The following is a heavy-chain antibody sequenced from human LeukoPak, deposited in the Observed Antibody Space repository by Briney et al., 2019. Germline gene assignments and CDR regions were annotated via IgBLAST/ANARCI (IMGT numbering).Heavy chain of an antibody. Sequence: SGTLSLTCTVSGGSVSPSRYYWGGIRQPPGKGLEWIGSIYYSGSTYYNPSLKSRVSISVDTSKNQFSLNLTSVTAADTAVYFCAGPGIVATGAFDCWGQGTLVTVSS. CDR1: GGSVSPSRYY. CDR3: AGPGIVATGAFDC. J-gene: IGHJ4*02. D-gene: IGHD6-13*01. CDR2: IYYSGST. V-gene: IGHV4-39*01.